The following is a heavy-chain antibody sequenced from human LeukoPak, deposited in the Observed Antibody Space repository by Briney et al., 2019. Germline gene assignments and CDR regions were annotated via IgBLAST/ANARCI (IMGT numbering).Heavy chain of an antibody. D-gene: IGHD3-9*01. Sequence: ASVKVSCKASGYTFTSYDINWVRQATGQGLEWMGWMNPNSGNTGYAQKFQGRVTMTRNTSISTAYMELSSLRSEDTAVYYCARTSSELRYFDWLSSWEGYYFDYWGQGTLVTVSS. CDR2: MNPNSGNT. J-gene: IGHJ4*02. CDR3: ARTSSELRYFDWLSSWEGYYFDY. CDR1: GYTFTSYD. V-gene: IGHV1-8*01.